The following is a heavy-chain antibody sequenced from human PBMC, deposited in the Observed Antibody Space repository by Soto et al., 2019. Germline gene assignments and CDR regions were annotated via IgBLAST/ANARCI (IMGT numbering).Heavy chain of an antibody. CDR3: SSLFGVVISDAFDI. J-gene: IGHJ3*02. CDR2: IKSHTDGGTT. D-gene: IGHD3-3*01. V-gene: IGHV3-15*01. CDR1: GSTLSNAW. Sequence: VESGGGLVKPGGSLRLSCASSGSTLSNAWMSWVRQAPGKGLEWVGRIKSHTDGGTTDYAAPVKGRFTISRDDSKDTLYLQMNSLKTEDTAVYYCSSLFGVVISDAFDISGQGTMVTVSS.